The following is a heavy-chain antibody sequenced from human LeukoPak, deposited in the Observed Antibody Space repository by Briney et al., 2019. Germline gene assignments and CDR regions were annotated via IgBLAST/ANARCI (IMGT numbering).Heavy chain of an antibody. J-gene: IGHJ3*02. V-gene: IGHV1-18*01. CDR2: ISAYNGNT. CDR3: ARVDIVVVYGAFDI. CDR1: GYTFTSYG. D-gene: IGHD2-2*01. Sequence: GASVKVSCKASGYTFTSYGISWVRQAPGQGLEWMGWISAYNGNTNYAQKLQGRVTMTTDTSTSTAYMELRSLRSDDTAVYYCARVDIVVVYGAFDIWGQGTMVTVSS.